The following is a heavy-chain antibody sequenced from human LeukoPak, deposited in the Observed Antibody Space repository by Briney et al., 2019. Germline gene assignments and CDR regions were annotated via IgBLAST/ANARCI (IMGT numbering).Heavy chain of an antibody. V-gene: IGHV3-13*01. Sequence: GGSLRLSCAASGFTFSSYDMHWVRQATGKGLEWVSAIGTAGDTYYPGSVKGRFTISRENAKNSLYLQMNSLRAGDTAVYYCARAAERWGPIGYWGQGTLVTVSS. J-gene: IGHJ4*02. D-gene: IGHD4-23*01. CDR2: IGTAGDT. CDR1: GFTFSSYD. CDR3: ARAAERWGPIGY.